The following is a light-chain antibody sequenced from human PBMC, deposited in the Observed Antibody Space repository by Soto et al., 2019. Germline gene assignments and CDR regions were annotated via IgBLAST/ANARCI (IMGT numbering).Light chain of an antibody. CDR2: GAS. CDR3: QQYGSSSWT. Sequence: EAVLTQSPATLSLSPGERATLSCRASQSVSSSYLAWYQQKSGQAPRLLIYGASSRASGIPDRFSGSGSGTDFTLIISRLEPEDFAVYYCQQYGSSSWTFGQGTKVDIK. J-gene: IGKJ1*01. CDR1: QSVSSSY. V-gene: IGKV3-20*01.